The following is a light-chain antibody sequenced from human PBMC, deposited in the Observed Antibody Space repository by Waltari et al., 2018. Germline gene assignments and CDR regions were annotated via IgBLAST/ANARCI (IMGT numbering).Light chain of an antibody. CDR3: QQSYTFPPT. J-gene: IGKJ1*01. CDR1: QTIDTF. CDR2: RAS. V-gene: IGKV1-39*01. Sequence: DIHMTQSHSSLSASVGDRVTITFRASQTIDTFLNWYQQKSGKAPRPLIYRASNLQGGVPSRFTGSGSGTDFTLIIAGLQPEDFATYFCQQSYTFPPTFGQGTRVDMK.